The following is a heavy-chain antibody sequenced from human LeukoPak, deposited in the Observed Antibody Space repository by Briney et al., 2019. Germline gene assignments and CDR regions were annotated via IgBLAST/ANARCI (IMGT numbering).Heavy chain of an antibody. CDR2: INHEGGGI. CDR3: ATYINWVAGDV. J-gene: IGHJ6*02. Sequence: GGSLRLSCAASGFTFSESWMSWVRQVPGQGLEWVAHINHEGGGIQYVDSVKGRFTISRDNAKGSVYLQMNSLRAEDAAIYHCATYINWVAGDVWGQGTTVIVSS. CDR1: GFTFSESW. V-gene: IGHV3-7*01. D-gene: IGHD1-1*01.